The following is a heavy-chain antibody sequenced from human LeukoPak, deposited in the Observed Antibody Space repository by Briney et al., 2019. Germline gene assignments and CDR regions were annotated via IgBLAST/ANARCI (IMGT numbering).Heavy chain of an antibody. Sequence: GGSLRLSCSASGFTFSSYAMHWVRQAPGKGLEWVAVISYDGSNKYYADSVKGRFTISRDNSKNTLYLQMNSLRAEDTAVYYCAKDYGMDVWGQGTTVTVSS. J-gene: IGHJ6*02. V-gene: IGHV3-30*04. CDR3: AKDYGMDV. CDR1: GFTFSSYA. CDR2: ISYDGSNK.